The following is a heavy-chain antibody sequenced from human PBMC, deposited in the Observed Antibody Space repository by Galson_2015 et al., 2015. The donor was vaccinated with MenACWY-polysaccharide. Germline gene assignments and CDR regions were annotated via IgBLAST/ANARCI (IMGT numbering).Heavy chain of an antibody. CDR3: AKGYSSSSYFDY. Sequence: SLRLSCAASGFTFDDYAMHWVRQAPGKGLEWVSGISWNSGSIGYADSVKGRFTISRDNAKNSLYLQMNSLRAEDTALYYCAKGYSSSSYFDYWGQGTLVTVSS. V-gene: IGHV3-9*01. CDR2: ISWNSGSI. D-gene: IGHD6-13*01. CDR1: GFTFDDYA. J-gene: IGHJ4*02.